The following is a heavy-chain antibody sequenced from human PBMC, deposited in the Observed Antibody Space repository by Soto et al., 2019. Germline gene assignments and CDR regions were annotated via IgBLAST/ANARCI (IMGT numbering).Heavy chain of an antibody. J-gene: IGHJ5*02. D-gene: IGHD3-22*01. V-gene: IGHV4-34*01. CDR3: ARAWSLLLGWFDP. Sequence: PSETLSLTCAVYGGSFSGYYWSWIRQPPGKGLEWIGEINHSGSTNYSPSLKSRVTISVDTSKNQFSLKLSSVTAADTAVYYCARAWSLLLGWFDPWGQGTLVTVSS. CDR2: INHSGST. CDR1: GGSFSGYY.